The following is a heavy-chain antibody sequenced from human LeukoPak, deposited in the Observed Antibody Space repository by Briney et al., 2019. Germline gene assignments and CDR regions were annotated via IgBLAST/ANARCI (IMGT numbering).Heavy chain of an antibody. D-gene: IGHD3-9*01. Sequence: PGGSLRLSCVGSGFTLSSYWMTWVRQAPGKGLEWVANIKEDGSERHYADSVKGRFTISRDNAENSLYLQMNSLRAEDTAVYYCARMGTMGAACYNSYYYYMDVWGKGTTVTVSS. J-gene: IGHJ6*03. CDR2: IKEDGSER. V-gene: IGHV3-7*01. CDR3: ARMGTMGAACYNSYYYYMDV. CDR1: GFTLSSYW.